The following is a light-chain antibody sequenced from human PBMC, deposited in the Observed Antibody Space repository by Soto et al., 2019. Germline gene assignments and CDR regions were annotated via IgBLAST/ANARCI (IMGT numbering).Light chain of an antibody. CDR2: LEGRGSY. CDR1: SGHSSYI. CDR3: ETWGSNYRV. J-gene: IGLJ2*01. V-gene: IGLV4-60*02. Sequence: QSMLTQSSSASASLGSSVKLTCTLSSGHSSYIIAWHQQQPGKAPRYLMKLEGRGSYNKGSGVPDRFSGSSSGADRYLTISNLQFEDEADYFCETWGSNYRVFGGGTKLTVL.